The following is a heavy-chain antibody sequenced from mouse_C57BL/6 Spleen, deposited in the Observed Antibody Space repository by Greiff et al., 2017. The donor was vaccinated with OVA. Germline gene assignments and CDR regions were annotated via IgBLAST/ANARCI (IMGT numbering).Heavy chain of an antibody. CDR2: IYPGDGDT. CDR3: ARGPIYYEYDGGFAY. J-gene: IGHJ3*01. CDR1: GYAFSSYW. Sequence: QVQLQQSGAELVKPGASVKISCKASGYAFSSYWMNWVKQRPGKGLEWIGQIYPGDGDTNYNGKFKGKATLTADKSSSTAYMQLSSLTSEDSAVYFCARGPIYYEYDGGFAYWGQGTLVTVSA. D-gene: IGHD2-4*01. V-gene: IGHV1-80*01.